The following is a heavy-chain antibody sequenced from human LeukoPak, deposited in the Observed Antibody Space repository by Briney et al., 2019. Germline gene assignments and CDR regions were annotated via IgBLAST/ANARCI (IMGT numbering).Heavy chain of an antibody. D-gene: IGHD3-10*01. CDR3: TTDFYYGSRGRIRAPFDY. Sequence: GGSLRLSCEASGFTFSNAWMSWVRQAPGKGLEWVGRIKSKTDGGTTDYAAPVKGRFTISRDDSKNTLYLQMNSLKTEDTAVYYCTTDFYYGSRGRIRAPFDYWGQGTLVTVSS. CDR2: IKSKTDGGTT. J-gene: IGHJ4*02. V-gene: IGHV3-15*01. CDR1: GFTFSNAW.